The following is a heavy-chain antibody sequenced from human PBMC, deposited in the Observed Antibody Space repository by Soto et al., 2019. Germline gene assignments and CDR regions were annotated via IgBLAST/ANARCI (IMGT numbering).Heavy chain of an antibody. CDR3: ARDLRGDYVYLDP. CDR2: INPDSGAT. D-gene: IGHD4-17*01. Sequence: QMQLVQSGAEVKKPGASVKVSCKASGYTFSGYYIHWVRQAPGQGLEWMGWINPDSGATNYAQKFQGRVTMTRDTSISTANMEVRRLRSDDTAVYFCARDLRGDYVYLDPWGQGTLVTVCS. V-gene: IGHV1-2*02. CDR1: GYTFSGYY. J-gene: IGHJ5*02.